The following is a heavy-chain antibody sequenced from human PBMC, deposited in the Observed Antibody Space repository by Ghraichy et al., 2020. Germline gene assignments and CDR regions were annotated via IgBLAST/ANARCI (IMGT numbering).Heavy chain of an antibody. CDR3: ARPMTATVTAFRY. CDR1: GFNFSSYW. Sequence: LSLTCAASGFNFSSYWMHWVRQVPGKGLVWVSRINSDGSKTYYADSVKGRFTISRDNAKNTLYLQMSSLRAEDTALYYCARPMTATVTAFRYWGQGSLVTVSS. V-gene: IGHV3-74*01. J-gene: IGHJ4*02. D-gene: IGHD4-17*01. CDR2: INSDGSKT.